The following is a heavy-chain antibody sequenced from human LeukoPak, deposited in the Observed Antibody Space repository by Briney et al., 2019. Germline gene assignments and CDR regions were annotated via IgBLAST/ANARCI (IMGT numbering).Heavy chain of an antibody. V-gene: IGHV4-61*02. CDR3: ARGRHYEYYDILTRSFLFDY. CDR2: IYTSGST. D-gene: IGHD3-9*01. CDR1: GGSISSGSYY. Sequence: PSETLSLTCTVSGGSISSGSYYWSWIRQPAGKGLEWIGRIYTSGSTNYNPSLKSRVTISVDTSKKQFSLKLSSVTAADTTAYYCARGRHYEYYDILTRSFLFDYWGQGTLVTVSS. J-gene: IGHJ4*02.